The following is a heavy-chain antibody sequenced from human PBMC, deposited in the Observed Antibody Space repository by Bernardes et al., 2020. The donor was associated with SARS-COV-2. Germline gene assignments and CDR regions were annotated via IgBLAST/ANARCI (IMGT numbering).Heavy chain of an antibody. CDR3: VKALAPAGSYYFDY. J-gene: IGHJ4*02. CDR2: ISPSGVGT. CDR1: GFTFSDYS. Sequence: GGSLRLSCSDSGFTFSDYSMHWVRQAPGKGLEYVSAISPSGVGTYYGDSVKGRFIISRDSSKNTLYLQMSSLRAEDTAVYYCVKALAPAGSYYFDYWGQGTLVTVSS. V-gene: IGHV3-64D*06. D-gene: IGHD6-19*01.